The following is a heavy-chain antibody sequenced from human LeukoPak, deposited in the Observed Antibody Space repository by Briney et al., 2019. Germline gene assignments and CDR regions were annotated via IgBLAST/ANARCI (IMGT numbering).Heavy chain of an antibody. CDR3: ARADYSSGWYGLDY. D-gene: IGHD6-19*01. Sequence: PGGSLRLSCAASGFTFSSYAMHWVRQAPGKGLEWVAVISYDGSNKYYADSVKGRFTISRDNSKNTLYLQMNSLGAEDTAVYYCARADYSSGWYGLDYWGQGTLVTVSS. CDR2: ISYDGSNK. CDR1: GFTFSSYA. J-gene: IGHJ4*02. V-gene: IGHV3-30-3*01.